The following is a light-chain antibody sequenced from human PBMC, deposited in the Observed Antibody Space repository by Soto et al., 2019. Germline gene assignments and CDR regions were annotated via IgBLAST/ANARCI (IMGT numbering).Light chain of an antibody. Sequence: EIVVTQSPATLSVSPGERATLSCRANQSVSNNLAWYQQRPGQAPRLLIYGASTRATDIPARFSGSGSGTEFTLTISSLQSEDFAVYYCQQYNNWPLTFGGGTKVEIK. CDR2: GAS. J-gene: IGKJ4*01. CDR1: QSVSNN. CDR3: QQYNNWPLT. V-gene: IGKV3-15*01.